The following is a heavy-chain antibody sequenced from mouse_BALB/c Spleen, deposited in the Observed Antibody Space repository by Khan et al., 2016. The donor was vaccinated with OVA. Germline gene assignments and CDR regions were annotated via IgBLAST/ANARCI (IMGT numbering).Heavy chain of an antibody. V-gene: IGHV5-6*01. D-gene: IGHD4-1*01. Sequence: EVELVESGGDLVKPGGSLKLSCAASGFTFSSYSISWVRQTPDKRLEWVATISSDGDYTYYPDSVKGRFTISRDNAKNTLYLQMSSLKSEDTAMYYCASHLTGSFANWGHGTLVTVSA. CDR2: ISSDGDYT. CDR1: GFTFSSYS. J-gene: IGHJ3*01. CDR3: ASHLTGSFAN.